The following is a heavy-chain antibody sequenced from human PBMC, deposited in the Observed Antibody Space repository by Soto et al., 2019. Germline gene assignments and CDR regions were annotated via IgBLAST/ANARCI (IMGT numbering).Heavy chain of an antibody. J-gene: IGHJ5*02. CDR3: ASRRGYSYGAFRFDP. CDR1: GGSFSGYY. CDR2: INHSGST. V-gene: IGHV4-34*01. D-gene: IGHD5-18*01. Sequence: SETLSLTCAVYGGSFSGYYWSWIRQPPGKGLEWIGEINHSGSTNYNPSLKSRVTISVDTSKNQFSLKLSSVTAADTAVYYCASRRGYSYGAFRFDPWGQGTLVTVSS.